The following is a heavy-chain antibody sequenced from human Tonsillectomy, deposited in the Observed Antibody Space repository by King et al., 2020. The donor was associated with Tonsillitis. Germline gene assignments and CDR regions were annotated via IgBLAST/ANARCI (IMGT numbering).Heavy chain of an antibody. V-gene: IGHV4-38-2*02. CDR2: IYHSGST. CDR3: AREVVAAAGTSKFDP. Sequence: VQLQESGPGLVKPSETLSLTCAVSGYPISSGYYWGWIRQPPGKGLEWIRSIYHSGSTYYNPSLKSRVTISVDTSKNQFSLKLTSVTAADTAGYYCAREVVAAAGTSKFDPWGQGTLVTVSS. CDR1: GYPISSGYY. J-gene: IGHJ5*02. D-gene: IGHD6-13*01.